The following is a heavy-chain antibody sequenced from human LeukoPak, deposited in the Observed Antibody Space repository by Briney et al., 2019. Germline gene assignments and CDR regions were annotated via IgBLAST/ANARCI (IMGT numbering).Heavy chain of an antibody. CDR3: AKDLGITIFGVVTHGFDY. CDR2: ISASGGST. Sequence: GGSVSLSCAASGFIFSSYAVSWVRQAPGKGLEWVSGISASGGSTYYADSVKGRFTISRDNSKNTLYLQMNSLSAEDTAVYYCAKDLGITIFGVVTHGFDYWGQGTLVTVSS. CDR1: GFIFSSYA. J-gene: IGHJ4*02. V-gene: IGHV3-23*01. D-gene: IGHD3-3*01.